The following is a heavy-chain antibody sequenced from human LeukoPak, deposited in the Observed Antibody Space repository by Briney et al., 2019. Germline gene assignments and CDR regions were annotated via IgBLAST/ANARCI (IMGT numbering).Heavy chain of an antibody. D-gene: IGHD5-24*01. J-gene: IGHJ1*01. CDR3: AKDRRKSSASAAEYFQH. V-gene: IGHV3-23*01. Sequence: GGSLRLSCAASGFTFSSYAMSWVRQAPGKGLEWVSAISGSGGSTYYADSVKGRFTISRDNSKNTLYLQMNSLRAEGTAVYYCAKDRRKSSASAAEYFQHWRQGTLVTVSS. CDR2: ISGSGGST. CDR1: GFTFSSYA.